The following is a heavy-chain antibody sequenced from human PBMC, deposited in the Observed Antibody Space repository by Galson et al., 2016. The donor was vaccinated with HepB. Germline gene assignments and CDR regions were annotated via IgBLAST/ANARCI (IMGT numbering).Heavy chain of an antibody. CDR2: FIPIFGRA. V-gene: IGHV1-69*13. CDR3: ASEYGGYLDY. D-gene: IGHD4-23*01. Sequence: SVKVSCKASRGTLSSHGITWVRQAPGQGLEWMGGFIPIFGRADYAQKFQGRVTITADESTGIAYMELSSLVSDDTAVYYCASEYGGYLDYWGQGTLVTVSS. J-gene: IGHJ4*02. CDR1: RGTLSSHG.